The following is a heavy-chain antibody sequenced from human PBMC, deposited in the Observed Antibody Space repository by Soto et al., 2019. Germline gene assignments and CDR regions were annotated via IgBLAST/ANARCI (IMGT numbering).Heavy chain of an antibody. CDR3: ARDGLGSSGILSGEGYLHH. CDR1: GFTFNIYG. Sequence: QVQLVESGGGVVQPGRSLRLSCAASGFTFNIYGMHWVRQAPGKGLEWVAVIWYDGSIKYYVDSVKGRFTISRENSKNTVYLQMNSLRAEDTAVYYCARDGLGSSGILSGEGYLHHWGQGTLVTVSS. D-gene: IGHD6-13*01. V-gene: IGHV3-33*01. J-gene: IGHJ1*01. CDR2: IWYDGSIK.